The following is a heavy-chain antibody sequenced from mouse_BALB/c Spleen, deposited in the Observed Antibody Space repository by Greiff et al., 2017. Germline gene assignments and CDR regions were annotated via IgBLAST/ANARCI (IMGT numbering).Heavy chain of an antibody. Sequence: VHLVESGAELVRPGSSVKISCKASGYAFSSYWMNWVKQRPGQGLEWIGQIYPGDGDTNYNGKFKGKATLTADKSSSTAYMQLSSLTSEDSAVYFCARNYGSSYGAMDYGGQGTSVTVSS. J-gene: IGHJ4*01. CDR2: IYPGDGDT. CDR1: GYAFSSYW. D-gene: IGHD1-1*01. CDR3: ARNYGSSYGAMDY. V-gene: IGHV1-80*01.